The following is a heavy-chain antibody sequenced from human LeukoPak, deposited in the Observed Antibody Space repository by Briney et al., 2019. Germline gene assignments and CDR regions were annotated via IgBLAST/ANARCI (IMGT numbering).Heavy chain of an antibody. Sequence: GRSLRLSCAASGFTFSSYAMHWVRQAPGKGLDWVAVISYDGSNKYYADSVKGRFTISRDNSKNTLYLQMNSLRAEDTAVYYCARPPTYYDFWSGYYFDYWGQGTLVTVSS. CDR2: ISYDGSNK. D-gene: IGHD3-3*01. J-gene: IGHJ4*02. V-gene: IGHV3-30-3*01. CDR3: ARPPTYYDFWSGYYFDY. CDR1: GFTFSSYA.